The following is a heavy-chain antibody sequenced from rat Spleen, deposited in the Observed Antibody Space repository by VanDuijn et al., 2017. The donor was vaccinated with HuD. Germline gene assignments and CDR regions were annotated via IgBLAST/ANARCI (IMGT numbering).Heavy chain of an antibody. V-gene: IGHV2-32*01. CDR1: GFSLTNYH. Sequence: QVQLKESGPGLVKPSETLSLTCTVSGFSLTNYHVSWIRQPPGQGLEWLAIIWGDGNTAFNPTLSSRLSINRDTSKSQVFLKMSSLQTEDTATYYCVRDHGYSSYEVWFTYWGQGTLVTVSS. CDR2: IWGDGNT. J-gene: IGHJ3*01. D-gene: IGHD1-2*01. CDR3: VRDHGYSSYEVWFTY.